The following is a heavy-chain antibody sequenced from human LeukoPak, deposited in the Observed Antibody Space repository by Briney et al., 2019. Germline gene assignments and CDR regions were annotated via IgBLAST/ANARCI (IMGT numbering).Heavy chain of an antibody. D-gene: IGHD5-24*01. CDR2: ISGSGGST. CDR3: AKDGTDGYNWGY. Sequence: GGSLRLSCAASGFTFSSYGMSWVRQAPGKGLEWVSAISGSGGSTYYADSVKGRFTISRDNSKNTLYLQMNSLRAEDTAVYYCAKDGTDGYNWGYWGQGTLVTVSS. V-gene: IGHV3-23*01. CDR1: GFTFSSYG. J-gene: IGHJ4*02.